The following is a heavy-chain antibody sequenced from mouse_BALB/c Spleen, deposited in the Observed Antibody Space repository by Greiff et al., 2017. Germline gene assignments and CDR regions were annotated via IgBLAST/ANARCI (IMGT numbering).Heavy chain of an antibody. CDR1: GFTFSSYG. V-gene: IGHV5-6-3*01. J-gene: IGHJ2*01. CDR3: AGDRGLRRGFDY. D-gene: IGHD2-2*01. CDR2: INSNGGST. Sequence: VQLQQSGGGLVQPGGSLKLSCAASGFTFSSYGMSWVRQTPDKRLELVATINSNGGSTYYPDSVKGRFTISRDNAKNTLYLQMSSLKSEDTAMYYCAGDRGLRRGFDYWGQGTTLTVSS.